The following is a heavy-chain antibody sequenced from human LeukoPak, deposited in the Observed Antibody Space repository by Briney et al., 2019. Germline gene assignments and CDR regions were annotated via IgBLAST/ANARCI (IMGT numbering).Heavy chain of an antibody. J-gene: IGHJ6*02. Sequence: PSETLSLTCTVSGGSISSGDYYWRWIRQPPGKGLEWIGYIYYSGTTYYNPSLKSRVTISVDTSKNQFSLKVSSVTAADTAVYYCARAQKNYYYGMDVWGQGTTVTVSS. CDR1: GGSISSGDYY. V-gene: IGHV4-30-4*01. CDR2: IYYSGTT. CDR3: ARAQKNYYYGMDV.